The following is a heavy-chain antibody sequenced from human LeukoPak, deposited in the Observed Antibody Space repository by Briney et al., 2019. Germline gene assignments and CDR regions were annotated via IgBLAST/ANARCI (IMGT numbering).Heavy chain of an antibody. CDR3: ARVIAAAGIKYDY. D-gene: IGHD6-13*01. V-gene: IGHV3-21*01. Sequence: GGSLRLSCAASGFTFSSYSMNWVRQAPGKGLEWVSSISSSSSYTYYADSVKGRFTISRDNAKNSLYLQMNSLRAEDTAVYYCARVIAAAGIKYDYWGQGTLVTVSS. CDR2: ISSSSSYT. J-gene: IGHJ4*02. CDR1: GFTFSSYS.